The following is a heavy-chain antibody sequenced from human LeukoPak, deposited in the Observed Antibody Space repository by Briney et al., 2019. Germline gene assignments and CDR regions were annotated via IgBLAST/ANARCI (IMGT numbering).Heavy chain of an antibody. CDR3: IRGGIQVSGIDAFDI. D-gene: IGHD5/OR15-5a*01. CDR2: IGIAGDT. CDR1: GITFSSYD. J-gene: IGHJ3*02. Sequence: PGGSLRLSCVGSGITFSSYDMHWVRQAPGRGLEWVSAIGIAGDTYYPDSVKGRFTISRENAKNSMYLQMNSLKDGDTAVYYCIRGGIQVSGIDAFDIWGQGTMVTVSS. V-gene: IGHV3-13*01.